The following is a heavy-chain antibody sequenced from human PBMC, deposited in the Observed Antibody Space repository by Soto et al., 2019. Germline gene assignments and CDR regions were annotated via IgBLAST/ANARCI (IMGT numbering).Heavy chain of an antibody. Sequence: LSLTCAVSGYSISSGYYWGWIRQPPGKGLEWLGSIFHSGTTYDNPSLKSRVTISVDMSNDQFSLKLTSVTAADTAVYYCARLLVDSRGYYYFDYWGQGTLVTVSS. V-gene: IGHV4-38-2*01. CDR2: IFHSGTT. J-gene: IGHJ4*02. CDR1: GYSISSGYY. D-gene: IGHD3-22*01. CDR3: ARLLVDSRGYYYFDY.